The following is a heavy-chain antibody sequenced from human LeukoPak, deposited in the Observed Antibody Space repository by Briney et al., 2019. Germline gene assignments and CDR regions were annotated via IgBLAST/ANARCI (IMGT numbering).Heavy chain of an antibody. CDR2: ISTSGRT. D-gene: IGHD3-9*01. J-gene: IGHJ5*01. CDR1: GASIRSSY. CDR3: AGEVMYFDFLTWFDP. V-gene: IGHV4-4*07. Sequence: PSETLSLTCTVSGASIRSSYWIWIRQSVGKGLEWIGRISTSGRTDYNPSLKSRVAMSVDKSKNQFSLELTSVTAADTAVYYCAGEVMYFDFLTWFDPWGQGTLGTGSS.